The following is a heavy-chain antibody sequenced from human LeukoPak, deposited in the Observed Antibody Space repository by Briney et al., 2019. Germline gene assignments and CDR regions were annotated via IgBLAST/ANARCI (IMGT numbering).Heavy chain of an antibody. CDR1: GGSNSSSSYY. CDR3: ARRGSGWYYFDY. V-gene: IGHV4-39*01. Sequence: PSETLSLTCTVSGGSNSSSSYYWGWIRQPPGKGLEWIGSIYYSGSTYYNPSLKSRVTISVDTSKNQFSLKLSSVTAADTAVYYCARRGSGWYYFDYWGQGTLVTVSS. CDR2: IYYSGST. J-gene: IGHJ4*02. D-gene: IGHD6-19*01.